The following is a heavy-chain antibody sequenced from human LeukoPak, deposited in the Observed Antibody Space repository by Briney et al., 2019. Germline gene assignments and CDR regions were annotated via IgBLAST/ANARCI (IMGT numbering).Heavy chain of an antibody. Sequence: GASVKVSCKASGGTFSSYAISWVRQAPGQGLEWMGGIIPIFGTANYAQKFQGRVTITADESTSTAYMELSSLRSEDKAVYYCARSSIAALGNYYYGMDAWGQGTTVTVSS. CDR2: IIPIFGTA. J-gene: IGHJ6*02. CDR1: GGTFSSYA. V-gene: IGHV1-69*13. D-gene: IGHD6-6*01. CDR3: ARSSIAALGNYYYGMDA.